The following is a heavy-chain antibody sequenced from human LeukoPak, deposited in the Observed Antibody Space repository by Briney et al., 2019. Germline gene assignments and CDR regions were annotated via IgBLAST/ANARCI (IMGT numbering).Heavy chain of an antibody. V-gene: IGHV4-31*03. CDR3: ARAILTASGSVWYFDL. CDR1: GGSISSGRYW. J-gene: IGHJ2*01. CDR2: VYYSGST. D-gene: IGHD3-3*01. Sequence: TLSLTCTVSGGSISSGRYWRSWIRQHPGKGLEWIGYVYYSGSTYYSPSLRSRLSISVDTSKNQFSLSLSSVTAADTAVYYCARAILTASGSVWYFDLWGRGTLVTVSS.